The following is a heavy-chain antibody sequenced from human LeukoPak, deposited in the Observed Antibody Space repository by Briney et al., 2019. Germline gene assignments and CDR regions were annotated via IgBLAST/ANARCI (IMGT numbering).Heavy chain of an antibody. V-gene: IGHV4-59*01. Sequence: SETLSLTCTVSGGSISSYYWSWIRQPPGKGLEWIGYIYYSGSTNYNPSLKSRVTISVDTSKNQFSLKLSSVTAADTAVYYCARVALAAAGTGFDYWGQGTLVTVSS. J-gene: IGHJ4*02. CDR1: GGSISSYY. D-gene: IGHD6-13*01. CDR3: ARVALAAAGTGFDY. CDR2: IYYSGST.